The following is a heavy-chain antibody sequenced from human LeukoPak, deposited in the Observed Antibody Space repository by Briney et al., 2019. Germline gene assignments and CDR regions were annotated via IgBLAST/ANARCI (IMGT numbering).Heavy chain of an antibody. CDR1: GGSFSGYY. V-gene: IGHV4-34*01. J-gene: IGHJ5*02. CDR3: ARDRRYCSRLPCLPNWFDP. D-gene: IGHD2-2*01. CDR2: INHSGST. Sequence: SETLSLTCAVYGGSFSGYYWSWIRQPPGKGLEWIGEINHSGSTNYNPSLKSRVTISVDTSKNQFSLKLSSVTAADTAVYYCARDRRYCSRLPCLPNWFDPWGQGTLVTVSS.